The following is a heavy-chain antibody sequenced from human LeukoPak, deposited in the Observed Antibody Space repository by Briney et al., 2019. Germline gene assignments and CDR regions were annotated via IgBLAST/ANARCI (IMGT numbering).Heavy chain of an antibody. V-gene: IGHV3-66*01. D-gene: IGHD6-19*01. Sequence: GGSLRLSCAASGFTVSSNYMSWVRQAPGKGLEWVSVIYSGGSTYYADSVKGRFTISRDNSKNTLYLQMNSLRAEDTAVYYCARGQWLVSGYYFDYWGQGTLVTVSS. CDR1: GFTVSSNY. J-gene: IGHJ4*02. CDR2: IYSGGST. CDR3: ARGQWLVSGYYFDY.